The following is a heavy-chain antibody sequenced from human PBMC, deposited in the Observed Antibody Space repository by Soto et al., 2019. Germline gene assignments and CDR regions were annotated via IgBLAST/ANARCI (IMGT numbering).Heavy chain of an antibody. J-gene: IGHJ4*02. D-gene: IGHD1-26*01. CDR1: GGTFSNSA. Sequence: QVQLVQSGAEVKKPGSSVKVSCQASGGTFSNSALTWVRQAPGQGLEWMGQIIPIFGTASYAQNFQGRVTITADISTNTAYLEVSRLRSEDTAVFYCATGGMGGTDFDYWGQGSLVTVSS. CDR2: IIPIFGTA. CDR3: ATGGMGGTDFDY. V-gene: IGHV1-69*06.